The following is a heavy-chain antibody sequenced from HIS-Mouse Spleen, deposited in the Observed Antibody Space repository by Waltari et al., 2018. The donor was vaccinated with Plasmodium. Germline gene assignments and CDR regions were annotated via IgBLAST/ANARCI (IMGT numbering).Heavy chain of an antibody. D-gene: IGHD5-18*01. CDR3: ARGDGTAMAFDY. CDR1: VGSIRSYS. V-gene: IGHV4-4*07. CDR2: IYTSGST. Sequence: QVQLQESGPGLVKPSETLSLTSTVSVGSIRSYSWLWIRQPAGKGLEWIGRIYTSGSTNYNPSLKSRVTMSVDTSKNQFSLKLSSVTAADTAVYYCARGDGTAMAFDYWGQGTLVTVSS. J-gene: IGHJ4*02.